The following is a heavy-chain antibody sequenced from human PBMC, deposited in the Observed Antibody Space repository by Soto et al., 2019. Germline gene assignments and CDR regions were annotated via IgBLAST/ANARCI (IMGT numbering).Heavy chain of an antibody. Sequence: QVHLVQSGAEVKRPGVSVKVSCKASGYTFSNYYMHWVRHVPGHVLGLMGIINPSGVGTTYSHRFRGRLTVTRDTSTSTVYMELRRLRSDDTAIYFCARAPQYGSAGYYYNFWGQGTLVTVSS. CDR2: INPSGVGT. CDR3: ARAPQYGSAGYYYNF. V-gene: IGHV1-46*01. J-gene: IGHJ4*02. D-gene: IGHD3-10*01. CDR1: GYTFSNYY.